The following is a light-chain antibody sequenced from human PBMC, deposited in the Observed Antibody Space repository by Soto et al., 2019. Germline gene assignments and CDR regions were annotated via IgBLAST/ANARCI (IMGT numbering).Light chain of an antibody. CDR2: EVN. J-gene: IGLJ1*01. CDR3: SSYTTSYFYV. V-gene: IGLV2-14*02. CDR1: SGDVGTYNL. Sequence: QSALTQPASVSGSPGQSITISCTGTSGDVGTYNLVSWYQKHPGKAPKLVIYEVNKRPSGVSYRFSASKSAFTASLTISGLQAEDEAHYYCSSYTTSYFYVFGPGTKLTVL.